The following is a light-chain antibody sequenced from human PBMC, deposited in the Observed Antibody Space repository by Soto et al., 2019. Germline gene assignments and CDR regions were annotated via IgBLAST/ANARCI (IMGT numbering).Light chain of an antibody. J-gene: IGKJ5*01. CDR1: QSVSSK. CDR2: GAS. V-gene: IGKV3-15*01. CDR3: QQYNNWPPIT. Sequence: EIVLTQSPATLSVSPGERATLSCRASQSVSSKLAWYQQKPGQAPRLLIYGASTRATGIPARFSGSGSGTEFTPTISSLQSEDFAVYYCQQYNNWPPITFGQGNRRESK.